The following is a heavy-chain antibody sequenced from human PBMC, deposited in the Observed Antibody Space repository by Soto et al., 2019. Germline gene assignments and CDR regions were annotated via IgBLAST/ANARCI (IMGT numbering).Heavy chain of an antibody. J-gene: IGHJ6*02. Sequence: PGESLKISCKGSGYSFTSYWIGWVRQMPGKGLEWMGIIYPGDSDTRYSPSFQGQVTISADKSISTAYLQWSSLKASDTAMYYCARLGNPNYYYYYGMDVWGQGTTVTVSS. D-gene: IGHD4-4*01. CDR2: IYPGDSDT. V-gene: IGHV5-51*01. CDR3: ARLGNPNYYYYYGMDV. CDR1: GYSFTSYW.